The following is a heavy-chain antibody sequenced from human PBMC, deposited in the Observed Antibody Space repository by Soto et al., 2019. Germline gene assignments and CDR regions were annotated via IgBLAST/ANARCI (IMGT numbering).Heavy chain of an antibody. D-gene: IGHD1-26*01. Sequence: EVQLLESGGGLVQPGGSLRLSCAASGFTFSSYAMSWVRQAPGKGLEWVSAISGSGGSTYYADSVKGRFTISRDNSXXTLYLQMNSLRAEDTAVYYCAKDKWELQDAEYFQHWGQGTLVTVSS. V-gene: IGHV3-23*01. CDR2: ISGSGGST. CDR1: GFTFSSYA. J-gene: IGHJ1*01. CDR3: AKDKWELQDAEYFQH.